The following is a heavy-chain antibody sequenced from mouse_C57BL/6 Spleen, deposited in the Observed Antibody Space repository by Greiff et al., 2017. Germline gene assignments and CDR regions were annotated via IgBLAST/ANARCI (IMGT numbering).Heavy chain of an antibody. CDR1: GYTFTDYE. CDR3: TRSYYYGSRKYYFDY. Sequence: QVQLQQSGAELVRPGASVTLSCKASGYTFTDYEMHWVKQTPVHGLEWIGAIGPETGGTAYNQKFKGKAILTADKSSSTAYMELRSLTSEDSAVYYCTRSYYYGSRKYYFDYWGQGTTLTVSS. J-gene: IGHJ2*01. D-gene: IGHD1-1*01. CDR2: IGPETGGT. V-gene: IGHV1-15*01.